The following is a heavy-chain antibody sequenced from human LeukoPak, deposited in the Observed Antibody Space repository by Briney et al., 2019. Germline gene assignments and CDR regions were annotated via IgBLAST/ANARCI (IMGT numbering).Heavy chain of an antibody. J-gene: IGHJ4*02. D-gene: IGHD1-14*01. CDR3: ARGGSPHTTLNDY. V-gene: IGHV4-39*01. CDR2: IYYSGST. Sequence: SETLSLTCTVSGGSISSSTYYWGWIRQPPGKGLEWIGTIYYSGSTYYNPSPKSRVTISVDTSKNQFSLKLSSVTAADTAVYYCARGGSPHTTLNDYWGQGTLVTVSS. CDR1: GGSISSSTYY.